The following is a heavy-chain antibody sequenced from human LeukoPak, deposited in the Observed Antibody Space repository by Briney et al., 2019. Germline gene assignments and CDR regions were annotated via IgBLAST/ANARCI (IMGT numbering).Heavy chain of an antibody. CDR2: IYYSGST. J-gene: IGHJ4*02. D-gene: IGHD5-24*01. Sequence: SETLSLTCTVSGGSISSYYWSWIRQPPGKGLEWIGYIYYSGSTNYNPSLKSRVTTSVDTSKNQFSLKLSSVTAADTAVYYCARDQRRDYFDYWGQGTLVTVSS. CDR3: ARDQRRDYFDY. V-gene: IGHV4-59*01. CDR1: GGSISSYY.